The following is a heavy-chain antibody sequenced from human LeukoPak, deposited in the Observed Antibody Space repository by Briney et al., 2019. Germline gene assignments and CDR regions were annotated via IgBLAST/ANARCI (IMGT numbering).Heavy chain of an antibody. D-gene: IGHD3-3*01. V-gene: IGHV3-23*01. CDR3: AKELLSGYSAEYFQH. Sequence: PGGSLRLSCAASGFTFSNYAMSWVRQAPGKGLEWVSAISGSGGSTFHADSVKGRFTISRDNSKNTLYLQMNTLRAEDTAVYYCAKELLSGYSAEYFQHWGQGTLVTVSS. CDR1: GFTFSNYA. CDR2: ISGSGGST. J-gene: IGHJ1*01.